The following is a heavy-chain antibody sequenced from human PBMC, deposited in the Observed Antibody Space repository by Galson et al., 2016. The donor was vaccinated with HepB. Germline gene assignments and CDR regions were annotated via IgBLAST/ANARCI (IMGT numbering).Heavy chain of an antibody. CDR1: GFTLSTYG. CDR3: ARDDGDEPGYHDAFDI. D-gene: IGHD3-9*01. J-gene: IGHJ3*02. V-gene: IGHV3-33*01. Sequence: SLRLSCAVSGFTLSTYGIHWVRQAPGKGLEWVAVIWYDAINKFYADSVRGRFTISRDDSKHTVYLEMNSLGAEDTTMYYCARDDGDEPGYHDAFDIWGQGTRVTVSS. CDR2: IWYDAINK.